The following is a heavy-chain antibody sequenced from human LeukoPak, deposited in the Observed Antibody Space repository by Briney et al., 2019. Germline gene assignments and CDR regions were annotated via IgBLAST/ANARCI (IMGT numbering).Heavy chain of an antibody. D-gene: IGHD1/OR15-1a*01. CDR2: INGDESST. CDR3: ARDRAESNWTNHTLFDS. CDR1: GFTFRDHW. V-gene: IGHV3-74*01. J-gene: IGHJ4*02. Sequence: GGSRRLSCEASGFTFRDHWMHWVRQVPGKGLVWVSRINGDESSTAYADSVKGRFTISRDNARNTLYLQMNSLRVEDTAIYYCARDRAESNWTNHTLFDSWGQGTPVTVSS.